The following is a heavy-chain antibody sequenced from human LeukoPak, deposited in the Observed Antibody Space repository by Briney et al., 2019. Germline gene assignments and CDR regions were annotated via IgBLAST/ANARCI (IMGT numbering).Heavy chain of an antibody. Sequence: SETLSLTCTVSGGSISSYYWSWIRQAPGKGLEWIGYIYYSGSTNYNPSLKSRVTISVDTSKNQFSLKLSSVTAADTAVYYCARDLYGDYYFDYWGQGTLVTVSS. CDR3: ARDLYGDYYFDY. CDR2: IYYSGST. D-gene: IGHD4-17*01. V-gene: IGHV4-59*01. CDR1: GGSISSYY. J-gene: IGHJ4*02.